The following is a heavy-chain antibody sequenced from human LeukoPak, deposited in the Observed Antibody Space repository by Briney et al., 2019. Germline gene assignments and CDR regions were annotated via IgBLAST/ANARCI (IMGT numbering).Heavy chain of an antibody. CDR1: GWTFSSYD. D-gene: IGHD3-22*01. CDR3: ARALRSGYYDG. V-gene: IGHV3-64*01. Sequence: GGGLRLSCPAYGWTFSSYDLHEVRQAAWRELEYVSAISNNVGSTYYANSVKDRFTLSRDNSKNSLYIQMGSLRAEDTAIYYCARALRSGYYDGWGQGTLVTVSS. J-gene: IGHJ4*02. CDR2: ISNNVGST.